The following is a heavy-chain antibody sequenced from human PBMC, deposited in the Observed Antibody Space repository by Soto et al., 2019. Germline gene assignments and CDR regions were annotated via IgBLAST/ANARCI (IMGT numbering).Heavy chain of an antibody. CDR2: IIPIFGTA. V-gene: IGHV1-69*12. Sequence: QVQLVQSGAEVKKPGSSVKVSCKASGGTFSSYAISWVRQAPGQGLEWMGGIIPIFGTANYAQKFQGRVTITADESTSXAYMELSSLRSEDTAVYYCARSEGDYYDSSGYYYGAVDYWGQXTLV. D-gene: IGHD3-22*01. CDR1: GGTFSSYA. CDR3: ARSEGDYYDSSGYYYGAVDY. J-gene: IGHJ4*02.